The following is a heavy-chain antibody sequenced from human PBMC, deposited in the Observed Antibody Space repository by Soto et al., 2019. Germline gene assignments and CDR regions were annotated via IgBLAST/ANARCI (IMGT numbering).Heavy chain of an antibody. CDR3: ARESMRIVDYYGMDV. J-gene: IGHJ6*02. CDR1: GGSISSGGYY. V-gene: IGHV4-31*03. Sequence: SETLSLTCTVSGGSISSGGYYWSWIRQHPGKGLEWIGYIYYSGSTYYNPSLKSRVTISVDTSKNQFSLKLSSVTAADTAVYYCARESMRIVDYYGMDVWGQGTTVTVSS. D-gene: IGHD1-26*01. CDR2: IYYSGST.